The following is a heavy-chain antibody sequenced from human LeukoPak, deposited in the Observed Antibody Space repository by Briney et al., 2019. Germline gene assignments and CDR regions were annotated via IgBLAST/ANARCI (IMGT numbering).Heavy chain of an antibody. CDR3: ARAYGATEFFEY. CDR2: VYPDDSDT. J-gene: IGHJ4*02. V-gene: IGHV5-51*01. D-gene: IGHD4-17*01. Sequence: TGESLKISCQGSGYKFSNYWVGWVRQMPGKGLEWKGIVYPDDSDTRYSPSFQGQVTISADKSISTAYLQWNTLKASDTAMYYCARAYGATEFFEYWGQGTRVTVSS. CDR1: GYKFSNYW.